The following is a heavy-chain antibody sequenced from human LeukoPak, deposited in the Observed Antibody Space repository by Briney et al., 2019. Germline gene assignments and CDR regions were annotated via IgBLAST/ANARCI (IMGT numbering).Heavy chain of an antibody. CDR2: MNSDGSST. V-gene: IGHV3-74*01. CDR3: AKILGESPRWFDP. Sequence: GGSLRLSCTASGFTFSSYWMSWVRQAPGKGLVSVAHMNSDGSSTNYADSVKGRFTISRDNAKNMLYLQMNSLRADDTAVYYCAKILGESPRWFDPWGQGTLVTVSS. J-gene: IGHJ5*02. CDR1: GFTFSSYW. D-gene: IGHD3-10*01.